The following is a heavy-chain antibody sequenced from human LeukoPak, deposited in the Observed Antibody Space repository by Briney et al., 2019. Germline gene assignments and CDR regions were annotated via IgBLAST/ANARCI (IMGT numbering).Heavy chain of an antibody. D-gene: IGHD6-19*01. J-gene: IGHJ6*03. CDR3: ARRAVAGTVLDYYYYMDV. CDR1: GGSISSYY. V-gene: IGHV4-59*01. Sequence: SETLSLTCTVSGGSISSYYWSWIRQPPGKGLEWIGYIYYSGSTNYNPSHKSRVTISVDTSKNQFSLKLSYVTAEDTAVYYCARRAVAGTVLDYYYYMDVWGKGTTVTVSS. CDR2: IYYSGST.